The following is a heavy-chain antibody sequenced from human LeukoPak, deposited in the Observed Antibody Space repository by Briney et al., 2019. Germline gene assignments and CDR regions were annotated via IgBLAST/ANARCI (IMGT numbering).Heavy chain of an antibody. CDR1: GFTVSSNY. D-gene: IGHD2-15*01. J-gene: IGHJ4*02. CDR3: ARGIRVAPLY. CDR2: IKQDGSEK. Sequence: GGSLSLSCAASGFTVSSNYMSWVRQAPGKGLEWVANIKQDGSEKYYVDSVKGRFTISRDNAKNSLYLQMNSLRAEDTAVFYCARGIRVAPLYWGQGTLVTVSS. V-gene: IGHV3-7*01.